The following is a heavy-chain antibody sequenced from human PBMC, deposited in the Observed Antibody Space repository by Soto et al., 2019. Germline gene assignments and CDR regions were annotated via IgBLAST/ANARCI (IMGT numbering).Heavy chain of an antibody. D-gene: IGHD2-15*01. J-gene: IGHJ4*02. CDR3: ARGRYCSGGSCYPANFAY. CDR2: IIPIFGTA. V-gene: IGHV1-69*01. CDR1: GGTFSSYA. Sequence: QVQLVQSGAEVKKPGSSVKVSCKASGGTFSSYAISWVRQAPGQGLEWMGGIIPIFGTANYAQKFQGRVTITADESTSTAYMELSSLRSEDTAMYYCARGRYCSGGSCYPANFAYWGQGTLVTVSS.